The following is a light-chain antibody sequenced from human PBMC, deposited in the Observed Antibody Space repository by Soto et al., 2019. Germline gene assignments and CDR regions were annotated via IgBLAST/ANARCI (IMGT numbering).Light chain of an antibody. CDR1: QSISSW. CDR2: KAS. Sequence: DIKMTQSTSTLSASVGDRVTITCRASQSISSWLAWYQQKPGKAPKLLIYKASSLESGVPSRFSGSGSGTEFTLTISSLQPDDFATYYCQQYNSYSITFGQGTRLEIK. V-gene: IGKV1-5*03. J-gene: IGKJ5*01. CDR3: QQYNSYSIT.